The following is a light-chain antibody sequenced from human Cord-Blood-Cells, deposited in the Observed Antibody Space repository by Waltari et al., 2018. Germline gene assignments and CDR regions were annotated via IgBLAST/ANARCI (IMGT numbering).Light chain of an antibody. Sequence: QSALTQPPSASGSPGQSVTISCTGTSSEVGCYNYVSWYQQHPGKAPKLMIYEVSKRPSGVPDRFSGSKSGNTASLTVSGLQAEDEADYYCSSYAGSNNFVFGTGTKVTVL. V-gene: IGLV2-8*01. CDR2: EVS. CDR3: SSYAGSNNFV. CDR1: SSEVGCYNY. J-gene: IGLJ1*01.